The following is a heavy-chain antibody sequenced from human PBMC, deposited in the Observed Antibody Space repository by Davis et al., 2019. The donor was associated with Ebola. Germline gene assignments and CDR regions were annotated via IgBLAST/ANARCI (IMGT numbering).Heavy chain of an antibody. D-gene: IGHD3-22*01. V-gene: IGHV4-59*01. J-gene: IGHJ3*01. Sequence: SETLSLTCTVSGGSISSYYWSWIRQPPGKGLEWIGYIYYNGNTNYNPSLKSRVTISVDTSKNQFSLKLSSATAADTALYYCARGLDYYDSSSAFDLWGQGTMVTVSS. CDR1: GGSISSYY. CDR3: ARGLDYYDSSSAFDL. CDR2: IYYNGNT.